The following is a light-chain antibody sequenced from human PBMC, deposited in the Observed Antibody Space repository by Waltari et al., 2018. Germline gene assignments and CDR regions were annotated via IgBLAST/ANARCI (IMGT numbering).Light chain of an antibody. J-gene: IGLJ3*02. V-gene: IGLV2-14*03. Sequence: QSALTQPASVSGSPGQSITISCTGTSSDIGAYNAVSWYQQHPGKAPKVVIYDVHNRPSGVSNRFSASMSGNTASLTISGLQTEDEADYYCSSKTTRDTRLFGGGTKLTVL. CDR3: SSKTTRDTRL. CDR2: DVH. CDR1: SSDIGAYNA.